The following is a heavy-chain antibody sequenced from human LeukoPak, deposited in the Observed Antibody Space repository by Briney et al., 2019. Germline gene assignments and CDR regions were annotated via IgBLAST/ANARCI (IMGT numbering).Heavy chain of an antibody. CDR3: TKSYYYGSGNYYYYMDV. CDR2: IRYDGSNK. V-gene: IGHV3-30*02. J-gene: IGHJ6*03. CDR1: GFTFSAYG. Sequence: PGGSLRLSCATSGFTFSAYGIHWVRQAPGKGLEWVAFIRYDGSNKYYADSVKGRFAISRDNSKSTVYLQVNSLRPEDTAVYYCTKSYYYGSGNYYYYMDVWGKGTTVTVSS. D-gene: IGHD3-10*01.